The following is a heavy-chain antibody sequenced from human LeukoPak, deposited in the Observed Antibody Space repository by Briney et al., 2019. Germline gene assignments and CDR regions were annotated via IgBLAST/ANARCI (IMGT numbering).Heavy chain of an antibody. Sequence: PGGSLRLSCAASGFTFSSYAMSWVRQAPGKGLEWVSVIYSGGSTYYADSVKGRFTISRDNSKNTLYLQMNSLRAEDTAVYYCARVYCTNGVCYTGVYYFDYWGQGTLVTVSS. D-gene: IGHD2-8*01. J-gene: IGHJ4*02. CDR3: ARVYCTNGVCYTGVYYFDY. CDR1: GFTFSSYA. V-gene: IGHV3-53*01. CDR2: IYSGGST.